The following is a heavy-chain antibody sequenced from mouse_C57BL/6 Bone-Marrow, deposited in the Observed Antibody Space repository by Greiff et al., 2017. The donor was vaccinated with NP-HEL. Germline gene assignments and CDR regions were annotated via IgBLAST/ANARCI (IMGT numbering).Heavy chain of an antibody. CDR1: GYTFTSSG. D-gene: IGHD2-4*01. J-gene: IGHJ4*01. V-gene: IGHV1-81*01. Sequence: VQLQQSGAELARPGASVKLSCQASGYTFTSSGISWVKQRTGPGLEWIGEIYPRSGNTYYNEKFKGKATLTADKSSSTAYMELRILTSEDSAVYFGAPLYYDYDDGHYYALDYWGQGTSVTVSS. CDR3: APLYYDYDDGHYYALDY. CDR2: IYPRSGNT.